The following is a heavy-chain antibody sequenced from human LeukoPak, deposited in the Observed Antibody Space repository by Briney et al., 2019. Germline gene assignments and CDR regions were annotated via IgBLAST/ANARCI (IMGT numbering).Heavy chain of an antibody. CDR1: GFTFSDYY. Sequence: GGSLRLSCAASGFTFSDYYMSWIRQAPGKGLEWVSYFSGSGTTIYYADSVKGRFTISRDNAKNSLYLQMNSLRAEDTAVYYCARVAYCGGDCYSQNLHFDYWGQGTLVTVSS. J-gene: IGHJ4*02. D-gene: IGHD2-21*01. CDR3: ARVAYCGGDCYSQNLHFDY. CDR2: FSGSGTTI. V-gene: IGHV3-11*04.